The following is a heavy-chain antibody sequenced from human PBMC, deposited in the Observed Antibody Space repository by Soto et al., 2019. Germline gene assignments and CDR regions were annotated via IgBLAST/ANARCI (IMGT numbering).Heavy chain of an antibody. CDR3: VRAPPGFGANWYDP. V-gene: IGHV6-1*01. CDR2: TYYRSKWFH. J-gene: IGHJ5*02. D-gene: IGHD1-26*01. CDR1: GDSVSSDSAA. Sequence: SQTLSLTCAISGDSVSSDSAAWNWIRQSPSRGLEWLGRTYYRSKWFHDYAVSVKSRIIINADTSKNQFSLQLTSVTPEDTAIYYWVRAPPGFGANWYDPWGQGTLVTVSS.